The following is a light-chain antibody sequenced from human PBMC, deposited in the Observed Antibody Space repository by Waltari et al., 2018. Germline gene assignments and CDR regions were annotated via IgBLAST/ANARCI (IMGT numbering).Light chain of an antibody. CDR1: SSDVGYYNY. J-gene: IGLJ2*01. CDR3: SSYTNYATVI. Sequence: QSALTQPASVSGSPGPSITFSCTGTSSDVGYYNYVSWYQQHPGKAPKLMISDVNKRPSGVSNRFSGAKSGNTASLTISGLQAEDEADYYCSSYTNYATVIFGGGTKLTVL. V-gene: IGLV2-14*01. CDR2: DVN.